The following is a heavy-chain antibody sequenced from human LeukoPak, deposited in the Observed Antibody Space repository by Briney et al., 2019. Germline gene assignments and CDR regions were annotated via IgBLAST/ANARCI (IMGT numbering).Heavy chain of an antibody. CDR1: GYSFTSYW. CDR2: IYPADSHT. CDR3: ARQSRDGSKTRGYYFDY. J-gene: IGHJ4*02. V-gene: IGHV5-51*01. Sequence: PGESLKISCKGSGYSFTSYWIGWVRQMPGKGLESMGIIYPADSHTTYSPPFQGQVSISADKSISTVYLQWSSLKPSDTAIYYCARQSRDGSKTRGYYFDYWGQGTLVTVSS. D-gene: IGHD3-10*01.